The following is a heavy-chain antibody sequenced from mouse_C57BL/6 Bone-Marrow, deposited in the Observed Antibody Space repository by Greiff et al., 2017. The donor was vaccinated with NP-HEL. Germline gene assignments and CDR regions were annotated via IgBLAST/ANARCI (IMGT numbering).Heavy chain of an antibody. CDR3: ARPITTVVATEPYYFDY. J-gene: IGHJ2*01. V-gene: IGHV1-4*01. CDR1: GYTFTSYT. Sequence: GASVKMSCKASGYTFTSYTMHWVKQRPGQGLEWIGYINPSSGYTKYNQKFKDKATLTADKSSSTAYMQLSSLTSEDSAVYYCARPITTVVATEPYYFDYWGQGTTLTVSS. CDR2: INPSSGYT. D-gene: IGHD1-1*01.